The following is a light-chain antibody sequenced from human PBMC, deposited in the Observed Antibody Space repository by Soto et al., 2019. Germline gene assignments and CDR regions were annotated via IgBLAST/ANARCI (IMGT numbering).Light chain of an antibody. V-gene: IGLV4-69*01. Sequence: QLVLTQSPSASASLGASVKLTCTLSSGHSSYAIAWHQQQPEKGPRYLMKLDSDGSHTKGDAIPDRFSGSSSGAERYLTISRLKSEDGADYYCQTWGTGTHVVFGGGTKLTVL. CDR1: SGHSSYA. CDR2: LDSDGSH. J-gene: IGLJ2*01. CDR3: QTWGTGTHVV.